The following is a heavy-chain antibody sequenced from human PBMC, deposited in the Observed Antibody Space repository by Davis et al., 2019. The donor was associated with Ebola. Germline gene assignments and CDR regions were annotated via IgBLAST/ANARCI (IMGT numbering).Heavy chain of an antibody. J-gene: IGHJ4*02. CDR2: ISSDGTVK. CDR3: AKHGGYSSGLGVDY. D-gene: IGHD6-19*01. Sequence: GESLKISCAASGFTFSSYGMHWVRQAPGKGLEWVAVISSDGTVKYYADSVKGRFTLSRDNSKNTLYLQMNSLRAEETAVYYCAKHGGYSSGLGVDYWGQGTLVTVSS. V-gene: IGHV3-30*18. CDR1: GFTFSSYG.